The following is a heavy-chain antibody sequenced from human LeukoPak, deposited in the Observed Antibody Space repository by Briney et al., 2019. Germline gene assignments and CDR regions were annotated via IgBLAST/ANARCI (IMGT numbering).Heavy chain of an antibody. CDR3: ARSGNNYYYYMDV. J-gene: IGHJ6*03. CDR2: IKQDGSEK. CDR1: GFTVSSNE. Sequence: PGGSLRLSCAASGFTVSSNEMSWVRQAPGKGLEWVAYIKQDGSEKYYVDSVKGRFTISRDNAKNSLYLQVNSLRAEDTAVYYCARSGNNYYYYMDVWGKGTTVTVSS. V-gene: IGHV3-7*01. D-gene: IGHD2/OR15-2a*01.